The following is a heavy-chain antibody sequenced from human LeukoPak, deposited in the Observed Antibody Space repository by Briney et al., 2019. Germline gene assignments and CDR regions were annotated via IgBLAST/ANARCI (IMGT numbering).Heavy chain of an antibody. Sequence: GGSLRLSCAASGFTFSSYSMNWVRQAPGKGLEWVSSISSSSSYIYYADSVKGRFTISRDNAKNSLYLQMNSLRAEDTAVYYCARVGGIVVVAATPRWAFDIWGRGTMVTVSS. CDR1: GFTFSSYS. V-gene: IGHV3-21*01. CDR3: ARVGGIVVVAATPRWAFDI. CDR2: ISSSSSYI. D-gene: IGHD2-15*01. J-gene: IGHJ3*02.